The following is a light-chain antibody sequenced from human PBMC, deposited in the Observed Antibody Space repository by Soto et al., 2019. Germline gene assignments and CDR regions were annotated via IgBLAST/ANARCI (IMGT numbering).Light chain of an antibody. CDR2: GAS. CDR1: QGIRND. CDR3: LHDYNYPYT. J-gene: IGKJ2*01. V-gene: IGKV1-6*01. Sequence: AIQMTQFPSSLSASLGDRVTITFRASQGIRNDLGWYQQKSGRAPKLLIFGASTLQSGVPSRFSGSGSGTDFTLTISSLQPEDFATYYCLHDYNYPYTFGQGTKVDIK.